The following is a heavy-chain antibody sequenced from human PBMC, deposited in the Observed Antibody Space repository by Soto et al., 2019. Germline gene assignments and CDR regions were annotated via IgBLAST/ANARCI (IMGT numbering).Heavy chain of an antibody. D-gene: IGHD3-3*01. V-gene: IGHV1-2*04. CDR1: GYTFTGYY. J-gene: IGHJ6*02. CDR2: INPNSGGT. CDR3: ARSSPNFWSGPRYYYGIDV. Sequence: ASVKVSCKASGYTFTGYYMHWVRQAPGQGLEWMGWINPNSGGTNYAQKFQGWVTMTRDTSISTAYMELSRLRSDDTAVYYCARSSPNFWSGPRYYYGIDVWGQGTTVTVSS.